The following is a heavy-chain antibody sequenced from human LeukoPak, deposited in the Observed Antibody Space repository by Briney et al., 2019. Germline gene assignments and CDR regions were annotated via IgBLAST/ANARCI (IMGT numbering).Heavy chain of an antibody. J-gene: IGHJ6*02. D-gene: IGHD4-4*01. Sequence: ASVKVSCKASGDTFTSYDINWVRQATGQGLGWMGWMNPNSGNTGYAQKFQGRVTMTRNTSISTAYMELSSLRSEDTAVYYCARGDDYTGGYGMDVWGQGTTVTVSS. CDR3: ARGDDYTGGYGMDV. CDR2: MNPNSGNT. CDR1: GDTFTSYD. V-gene: IGHV1-8*01.